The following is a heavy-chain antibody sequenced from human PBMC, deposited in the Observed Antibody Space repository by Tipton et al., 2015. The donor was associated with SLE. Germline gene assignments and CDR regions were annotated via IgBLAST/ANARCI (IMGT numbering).Heavy chain of an antibody. CDR1: GDSVSSNSAA. Sequence: GLVKPSQTLSLTCAISGDSVSSNSAAWNWIRQSPSRGLEWLGRTYYRSKWYNDYAVSVKSRITINPDTSKNQFSLQLNSVTPEDTAVYYCARSPELWFGGSGYFDYWGQGTLVTVSS. CDR2: TYYRSKWYN. D-gene: IGHD3-10*01. V-gene: IGHV6-1*01. J-gene: IGHJ4*02. CDR3: ARSPELWFGGSGYFDY.